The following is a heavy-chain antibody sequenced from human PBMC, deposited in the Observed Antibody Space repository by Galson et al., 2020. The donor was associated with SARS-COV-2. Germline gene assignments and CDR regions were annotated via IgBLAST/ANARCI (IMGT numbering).Heavy chain of an antibody. CDR1: GFTLSDHY. Sequence: GESLKISCAASGFTLSDHYIDWVRQAPGKGLEWVGRSRNRANGFTTDYAASVKGRFTISRDDSKNSVCLQMNSLKTEDTAVYYCARGLYSGTYLGLDYWGQGSLVTVSS. CDR2: SRNRANGFTT. V-gene: IGHV3-72*01. D-gene: IGHD1-26*01. J-gene: IGHJ4*02. CDR3: ARGLYSGTYLGLDY.